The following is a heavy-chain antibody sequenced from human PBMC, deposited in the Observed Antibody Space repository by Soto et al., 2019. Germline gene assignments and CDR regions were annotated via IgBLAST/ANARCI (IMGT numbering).Heavy chain of an antibody. Sequence: GGSLRLSCAATGFTFSSYAMSWVRQAPGKGLEWVSSISGTGGSTYYADSVKGRFTISRDNSKNTLFLQMNSLRAEDTAVYYCAKDRSSSGTTVRFDPWGRGTLVTVSS. J-gene: IGHJ5*02. CDR1: GFTFSSYA. D-gene: IGHD1-1*01. CDR2: ISGTGGST. CDR3: AKDRSSSGTTVRFDP. V-gene: IGHV3-23*01.